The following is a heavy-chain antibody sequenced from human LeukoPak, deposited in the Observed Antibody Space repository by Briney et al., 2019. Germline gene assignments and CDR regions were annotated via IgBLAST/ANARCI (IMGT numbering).Heavy chain of an antibody. CDR2: INRSGGST. Sequence: ASVKVSCKASGYTLTTYYMHWVRQAPGQGLEWMGIINRSGGSTGYAQKFQGRVTMTRDTSTSTVYMELSSLRSEDTAVYYCARDREWELEYYFDYWGQGTLVTVSS. J-gene: IGHJ4*02. D-gene: IGHD1-26*01. V-gene: IGHV1-46*01. CDR1: GYTLTTYY. CDR3: ARDREWELEYYFDY.